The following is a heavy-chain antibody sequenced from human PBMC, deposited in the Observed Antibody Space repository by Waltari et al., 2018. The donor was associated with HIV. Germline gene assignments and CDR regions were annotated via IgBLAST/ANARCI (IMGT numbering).Heavy chain of an antibody. J-gene: IGHJ4*02. Sequence: EVQLVESGGGLVKPGGSLRLPCAASGFTFSSNIMHWVRQAPGKGLEYISSISSGSGYIYYADSVKGRFTISRDNAKNSLYLQMNSLRAADTAVYYCARDLSAASVAGSSGYWGQGTLVTVSS. CDR1: GFTFSSNI. CDR2: ISSGSGYI. D-gene: IGHD6-19*01. V-gene: IGHV3-21*01. CDR3: ARDLSAASVAGSSGY.